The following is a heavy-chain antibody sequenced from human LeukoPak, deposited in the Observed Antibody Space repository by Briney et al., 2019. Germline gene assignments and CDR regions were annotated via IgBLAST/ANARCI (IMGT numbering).Heavy chain of an antibody. Sequence: SETLSLTCTVSGGSISGYYLSWLRQPPGKGLEWIGYIFRSGHTSYNPTLKSRVSISIDSSKDQFSLNLSSLTAADTAVYYCARSVFGNPWFDPWGQGTLVTVSS. V-gene: IGHV4-59*01. D-gene: IGHD3-16*01. J-gene: IGHJ5*02. CDR2: IFRSGHT. CDR3: ARSVFGNPWFDP. CDR1: GGSISGYY.